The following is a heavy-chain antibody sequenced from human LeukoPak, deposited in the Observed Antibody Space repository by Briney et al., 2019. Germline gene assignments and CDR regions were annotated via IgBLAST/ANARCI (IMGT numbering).Heavy chain of an antibody. D-gene: IGHD6-13*01. V-gene: IGHV4-59*01. CDR1: GGSISSYY. Sequence: PPETLSLTCTVSGGSISSYYWSWIRQPPGKGLEWIGYIYYSGSTNYNPSLKSRVTISVDTSKNQFSLKLSSVTAADTAVYYCARDRRAAAYYDYWGQGTLATVSS. J-gene: IGHJ4*02. CDR2: IYYSGST. CDR3: ARDRRAAAYYDY.